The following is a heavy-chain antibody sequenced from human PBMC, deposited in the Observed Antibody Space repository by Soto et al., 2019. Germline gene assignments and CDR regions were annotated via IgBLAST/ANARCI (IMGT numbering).Heavy chain of an antibody. CDR2: IAFDGRQA. J-gene: IGHJ6*02. D-gene: IGHD2-21*02. CDR1: GFTFNISG. CDR3: ATKVRVTNYLYYGMDV. V-gene: IGHV3-30*03. Sequence: QVQLVESGGGVVQPGRALRLSCAASGFTFNISGMHWVRQAPVKGLEWVAVIAFDGRQAFYGDSVRGRFTISRDNSKNTLFLQMKNLTPEDTAVYYCATKVRVTNYLYYGMDVWGQGTTVTVSS.